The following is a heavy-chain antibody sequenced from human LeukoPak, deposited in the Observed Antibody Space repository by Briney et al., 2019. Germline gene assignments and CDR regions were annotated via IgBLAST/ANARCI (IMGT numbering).Heavy chain of an antibody. Sequence: HGGSLRLSCAVSGFPFNTYTMSWVRQAPGKGLEWVSSITSTSSYIFYADSVKGRFTISRDNAKNSLFLQVNSLRAEDTAVYYCARDSPYCTSSDCYLDYWGQGTLVTVSS. D-gene: IGHD2-2*01. V-gene: IGHV3-21*01. J-gene: IGHJ4*02. CDR3: ARDSPYCTSSDCYLDY. CDR1: GFPFNTYT. CDR2: ITSTSSYI.